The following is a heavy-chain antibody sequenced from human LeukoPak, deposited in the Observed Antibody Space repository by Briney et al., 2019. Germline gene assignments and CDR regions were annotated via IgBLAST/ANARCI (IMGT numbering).Heavy chain of an antibody. CDR2: INHSGST. V-gene: IGHV4-34*01. CDR1: GGSFSGYY. Sequence: PSETLSLTCAVYGGSFSGYYWSWIRQPPGKGLEWIGEINHSGSTNYNPSLKSRVTISVDTSKYQFSLKLSSVTAADTAVYYCARVRFNYYYYMDVWGKGTTVTVSS. D-gene: IGHD3-3*01. J-gene: IGHJ6*03. CDR3: ARVRFNYYYYMDV.